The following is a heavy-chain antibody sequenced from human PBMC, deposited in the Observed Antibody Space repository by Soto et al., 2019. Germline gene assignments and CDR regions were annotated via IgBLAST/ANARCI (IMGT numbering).Heavy chain of an antibody. CDR3: ATLPPRIVVVVLPIPS. J-gene: IGHJ4*02. Sequence: PSETLSLTCTVSGGSITSDYWSWIRQTPGKGLEWIGYIYYSGITNYIPSLKSRVTISVDMSKNQFSLKLSSVTAADTAVYYCATLPPRIVVVVLPIPSWGQGTLVTVS. V-gene: IGHV4-59*01. CDR1: GGSITSDY. D-gene: IGHD2-15*01. CDR2: IYYSGIT.